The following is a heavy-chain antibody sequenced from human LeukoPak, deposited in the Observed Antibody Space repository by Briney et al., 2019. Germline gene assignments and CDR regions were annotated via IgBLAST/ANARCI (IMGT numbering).Heavy chain of an antibody. CDR2: IYYGGTT. CDR1: GGSISSSSYY. Sequence: PSETLSLTCTVSGGSISSSSYYWGWIRQPPGKGLEWIGSIYYGGTTYYNPSLKSRVTISVDTSKNQFSLKLSSVTAADTAVYYCARHSDRYYGSGSYFPYYYYYYGMDVWGQGTTVTVSS. CDR3: ARHSDRYYGSGSYFPYYYYYYGMDV. J-gene: IGHJ6*02. D-gene: IGHD3-10*01. V-gene: IGHV4-39*01.